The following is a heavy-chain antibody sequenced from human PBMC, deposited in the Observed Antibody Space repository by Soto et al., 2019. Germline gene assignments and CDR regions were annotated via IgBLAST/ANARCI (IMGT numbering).Heavy chain of an antibody. V-gene: IGHV3-7*01. CDR3: ARVGEQWLDHYYFDY. Sequence: GGSLRLSCAASGFTFSSYWMSWVRQAPGKGLEWVANIKKDGSEKYYVDSVKGRFTISRDNARNSLYLQMNSLRAEDTAVYYCARVGEQWLDHYYFDYWGQGTLVTVSS. CDR1: GFTFSSYW. J-gene: IGHJ4*02. D-gene: IGHD6-19*01. CDR2: IKKDGSEK.